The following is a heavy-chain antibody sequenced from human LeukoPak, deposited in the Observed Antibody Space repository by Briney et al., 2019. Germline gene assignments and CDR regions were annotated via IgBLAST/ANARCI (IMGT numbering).Heavy chain of an antibody. Sequence: SETLSLTCGVYGVSLSNYYCHWIRQAPGKGLEWIGEISHRGITKHNPALKSRVTMSQDTSKNQFSLKLSSVTAADTAVYYCARDNPAAAGTEYFDYWGQGTLVTVSS. D-gene: IGHD6-13*01. CDR1: GVSLSNYY. CDR3: ARDNPAAAGTEYFDY. V-gene: IGHV4-34*01. J-gene: IGHJ4*02. CDR2: ISHRGIT.